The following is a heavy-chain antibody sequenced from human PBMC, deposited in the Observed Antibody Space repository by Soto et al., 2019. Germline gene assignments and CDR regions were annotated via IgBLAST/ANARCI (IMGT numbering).Heavy chain of an antibody. V-gene: IGHV5-10-1*01. D-gene: IGHD3-3*01. J-gene: IGHJ4*02. CDR1: GYSFTNYW. Sequence: GESLKISCKGSGYSFTNYWISWVRQMPGKGLEWMGRIDPSDSYTKYSPSFHGHVTISVDKSINTAYLQWSSLEASDTAMYYCASPGSRDYYFDYWGQGTLVTVSS. CDR3: ASPGSRDYYFDY. CDR2: IDPSDSYT.